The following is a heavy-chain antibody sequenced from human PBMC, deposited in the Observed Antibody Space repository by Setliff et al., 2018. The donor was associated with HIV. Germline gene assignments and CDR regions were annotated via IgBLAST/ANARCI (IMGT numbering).Heavy chain of an antibody. CDR1: GYSISSGYY. D-gene: IGHD2-15*01. V-gene: IGHV3-7*03. J-gene: IGHJ4*02. CDR2: IKADGSEK. CDR3: ARCRWSHLADY. Sequence: ETLSLTCTVSGYSISSGYYWGWIRQVPGKGLEWVANIKADGSEKYYMNSVKGRFTISRDNAENSLYLQMNSLAAEDTAVYYCARCRWSHLADYWGQGTLVTVSS.